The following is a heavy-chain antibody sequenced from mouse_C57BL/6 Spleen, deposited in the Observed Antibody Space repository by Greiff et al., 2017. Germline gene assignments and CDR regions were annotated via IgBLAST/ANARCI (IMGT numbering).Heavy chain of an antibody. CDR3: EKGGWDGGYFDY. D-gene: IGHD4-1*01. J-gene: IGHJ2*01. CDR1: GYSFTSYW. Sequence: VQLQQPGAELVKPGASVTLSCKASGYSFTSYWMHWVKQRPGRGLEWIGRIDPNSGATRYNEKFKSKATLTVDKPSSTAYMQLSSLTSEDSAVYDCEKGGWDGGYFDYWGQGTTLTVSS. CDR2: IDPNSGAT. V-gene: IGHV1-72*01.